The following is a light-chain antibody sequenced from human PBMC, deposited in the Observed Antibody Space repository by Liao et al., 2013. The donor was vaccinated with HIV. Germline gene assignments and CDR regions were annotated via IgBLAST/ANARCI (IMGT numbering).Light chain of an antibody. CDR3: QVWDSSLYV. J-gene: IGLJ1*01. V-gene: IGLV3-21*01. CDR1: NIGSKS. CDR2: YDS. Sequence: SYVLTQPPSVSVASGKTARITCGGNNIGSKSVHWYQQKPGQAPVLVIYYDSDRPSGIPERFSGSNSGNTATLTISRVEAGDEADYYCQVWDSSLYVFGTGTKVTVL.